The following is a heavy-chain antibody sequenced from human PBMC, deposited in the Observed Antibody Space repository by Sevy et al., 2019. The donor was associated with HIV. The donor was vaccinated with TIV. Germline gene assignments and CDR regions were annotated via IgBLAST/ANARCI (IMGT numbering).Heavy chain of an antibody. J-gene: IGHJ5*02. CDR2: IYYSGST. Sequence: SETLSLTCIVSGGSISSYYWSWIRQPPGKGLEWIGYIYYSGSTNYNPSLKSRVTISVDTSKNQFSLKLSSVTAADTAVYYCARVLYCSSTSCYNEGWFDPWGQGTLVTVSS. V-gene: IGHV4-59*01. CDR3: ARVLYCSSTSCYNEGWFDP. CDR1: GGSISSYY. D-gene: IGHD2-2*02.